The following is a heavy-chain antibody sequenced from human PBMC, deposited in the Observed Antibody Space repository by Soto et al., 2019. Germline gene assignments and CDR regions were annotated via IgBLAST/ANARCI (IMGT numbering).Heavy chain of an antibody. V-gene: IGHV3-20*04. J-gene: IGHJ4*02. D-gene: IGHD3-3*01. Sequence: EVQLVESGGGVVRPGGSLRLSCAASGFTFDDFGMSWVREAPGKGLEWVAGINWNGATIGYADSVKGRFTISRDNAKNSLYLQMSSLRAEDTALDYCARSNYYDDYWSPYDYWGQGTLVTVPS. CDR3: ARSNYYDDYWSPYDY. CDR2: INWNGATI. CDR1: GFTFDDFG.